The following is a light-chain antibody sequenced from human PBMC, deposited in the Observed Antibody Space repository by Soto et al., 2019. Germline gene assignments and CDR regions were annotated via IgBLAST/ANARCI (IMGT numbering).Light chain of an antibody. CDR3: QQYNSFSWT. Sequence: DIQMTQSPSTLSASVGDRVTITCRASHSISTWLTWYQHKPGKAPKSLIYDASILESGVPSRFSGSGSGTEFTLTISSLQPDDVATYYCQQYNSFSWTFCQGTKVEI. CDR2: DAS. CDR1: HSISTW. V-gene: IGKV1-5*01. J-gene: IGKJ1*01.